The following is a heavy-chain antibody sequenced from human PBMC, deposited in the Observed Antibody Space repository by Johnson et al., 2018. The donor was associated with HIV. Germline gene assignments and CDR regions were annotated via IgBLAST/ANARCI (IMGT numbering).Heavy chain of an antibody. D-gene: IGHD3-3*01. J-gene: IGHJ3*02. CDR1: GFTFSSYA. CDR3: ARDKKWTGAYDFWSGYSGGWAFDI. V-gene: IGHV3-30*04. Sequence: QMQLVESGGGVVQPGRSLRLSCAASGFTFSSYAMYWVRQAPGKGLEWVAVISYDGSNKYYADSVKGRFTISRDNSKNTLYLQMNSLRAEDTAVYYCARDKKWTGAYDFWSGYSGGWAFDIWGQGTMVSVSS. CDR2: ISYDGSNK.